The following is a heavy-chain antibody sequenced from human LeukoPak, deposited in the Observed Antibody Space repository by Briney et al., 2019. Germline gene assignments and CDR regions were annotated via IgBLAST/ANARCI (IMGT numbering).Heavy chain of an antibody. D-gene: IGHD6-6*01. CDR3: ARERPGSSHAFDI. Sequence: SETLSLTCTVSGYSIRNGYNWGWIRLSPGKGLEWLGSIYQSGSTYDNPSLKSRVTLSIDTSKNQFSLKLSSVTAADTAVYYCARERPGSSHAFDIWGQGTMVTVSS. J-gene: IGHJ3*02. CDR2: IYQSGST. V-gene: IGHV4-38-2*02. CDR1: GYSIRNGYN.